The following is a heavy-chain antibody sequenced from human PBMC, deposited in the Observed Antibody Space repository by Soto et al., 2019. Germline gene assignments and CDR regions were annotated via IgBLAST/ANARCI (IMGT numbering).Heavy chain of an antibody. CDR3: ARNNVDIVATTLYYFDY. V-gene: IGHV1-18*04. D-gene: IGHD5-12*01. Sequence: ASVKVSCKASGYTFTSYGISWVRQAPGQGLEWMGWISAYNGNTNYAQKLQGRVTMTTDTSTSTAYMELRSLRSDDTAVYYCARNNVDIVATTLYYFDYWGHGTLVTVSS. CDR1: GYTFTSYG. CDR2: ISAYNGNT. J-gene: IGHJ4*01.